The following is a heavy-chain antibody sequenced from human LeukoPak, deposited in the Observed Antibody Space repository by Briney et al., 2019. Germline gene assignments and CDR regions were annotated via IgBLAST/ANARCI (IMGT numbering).Heavy chain of an antibody. CDR1: GFIVSSNY. V-gene: IGHV3-53*01. CDR2: IYSAGNT. J-gene: IGHJ3*02. CDR3: ARTIVGSSYDAFDI. D-gene: IGHD1-26*01. Sequence: PGGSLRLSCAASGFIVSSNYMSWVRQAPGKGLEWVSIIYSAGNTYYLDSVKGRFTISRDNSKNTLYLQMNSLRAEDTAVYNCARTIVGSSYDAFDIWGQGTMVIVS.